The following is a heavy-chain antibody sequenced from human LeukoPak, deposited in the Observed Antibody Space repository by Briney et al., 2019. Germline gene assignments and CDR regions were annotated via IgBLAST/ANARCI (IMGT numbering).Heavy chain of an antibody. D-gene: IGHD3-10*01. V-gene: IGHV3-15*01. CDR1: GFTFSNAW. CDR2: IKSETDGGTT. Sequence: AGGSLRLSCAASGFTFSNAWMSWVRQAPGKGLEWVGRIKSETDGGTTDYAAPVKGRFTISRDDSKNTLYLQMNSLKTEDTAVYYCTRFGGFDYWGQGTLVTVSS. CDR3: TRFGGFDY. J-gene: IGHJ4*02.